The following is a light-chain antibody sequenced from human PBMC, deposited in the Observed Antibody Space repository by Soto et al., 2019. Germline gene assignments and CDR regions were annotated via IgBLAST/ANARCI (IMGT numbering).Light chain of an antibody. Sequence: DIQMTQSPSSLSASVGDRVTITCQASQDISNYLNWYQQKPGKAPKLLIYDASNLETGVPSRFSGSGSETDFTFTISSLQPEDVAIYYCQKYDNVPFTFGPGTKVNI. CDR3: QKYDNVPFT. CDR1: QDISNY. J-gene: IGKJ3*01. CDR2: DAS. V-gene: IGKV1-33*01.